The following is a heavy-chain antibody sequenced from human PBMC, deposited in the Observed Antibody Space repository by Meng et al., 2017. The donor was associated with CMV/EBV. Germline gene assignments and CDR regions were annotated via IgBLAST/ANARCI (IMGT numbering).Heavy chain of an antibody. D-gene: IGHD3-3*01. CDR1: GFTFSRYS. CDR3: ARATYYDFWSGYYGY. Sequence: GGSLRLSCAASGFTFSRYSMNWVRQAPGTGLEGVSSISSSSSYIYYADSVKGRFTISRDNAKNSLYLQMNSLRAEDTAVYYCARATYYDFWSGYYGYWGQGTLVTVSS. J-gene: IGHJ4*02. V-gene: IGHV3-21*01. CDR2: ISSSSSYI.